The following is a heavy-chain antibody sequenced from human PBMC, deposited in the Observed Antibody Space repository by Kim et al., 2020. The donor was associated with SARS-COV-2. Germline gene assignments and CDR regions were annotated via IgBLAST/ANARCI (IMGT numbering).Heavy chain of an antibody. Sequence: SETLSLTCTVSGGSVSSGSYYWSWIRQPPGKGLEWIGYIYYSGSTNYNPSLKSRVTISVDTSKNQFSLKLSSVTAADTAVYYCARGGGRLQDFDYWGQGT. J-gene: IGHJ4*02. V-gene: IGHV4-61*01. D-gene: IGHD4-4*01. CDR2: IYYSGST. CDR3: ARGGGRLQDFDY. CDR1: GGSVSSGSYY.